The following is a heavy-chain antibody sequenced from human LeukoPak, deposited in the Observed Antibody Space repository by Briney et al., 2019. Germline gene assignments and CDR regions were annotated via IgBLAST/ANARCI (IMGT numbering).Heavy chain of an antibody. J-gene: IGHJ4*02. Sequence: AGGSLRLSCAASGFTVATNYMSWVRQAPGKGLEWVSVIYSSGSTYYADSVKGRFTISRDNSENTLYLQMNSLRAEDMAVYYCARVYQWLDKNFDYWGQGTLVTVSS. V-gene: IGHV3-66*01. CDR3: ARVYQWLDKNFDY. CDR1: GFTVATNY. CDR2: IYSSGST. D-gene: IGHD6-19*01.